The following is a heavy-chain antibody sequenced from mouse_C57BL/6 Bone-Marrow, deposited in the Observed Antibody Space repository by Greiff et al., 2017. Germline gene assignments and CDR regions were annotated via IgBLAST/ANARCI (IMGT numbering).Heavy chain of an antibody. D-gene: IGHD2-5*01. V-gene: IGHV5-2*01. CDR2: INSDGGST. J-gene: IGHJ2*01. CDR1: EYAFPSHD. Sequence: EVKLVESGGGLVQPGESLKLSCESTEYAFPSHDMSWVRKTPEQRLELVAAINSDGGSTYYPDTMERQFTISRDNTKKTLYLQLGSLRSEDTALYYCARHETIVTTKDYWGQGTTLTVSA. CDR3: ARHETIVTTKDY.